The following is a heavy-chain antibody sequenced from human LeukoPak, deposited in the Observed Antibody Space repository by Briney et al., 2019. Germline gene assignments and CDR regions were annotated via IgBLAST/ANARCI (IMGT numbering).Heavy chain of an antibody. V-gene: IGHV1-46*01. D-gene: IGHD1-26*01. Sequence: GASAKVSCKASGYIFTYHYIHLVRQAPGQGLEWMGIINPNNGNTDYAQKFQGRVTMTRDTSTSTVYMDLSSLGSEDTAVYYCARESDSGKDFDFWGQGTLVSDSS. J-gene: IGHJ4*02. CDR2: INPNNGNT. CDR3: ARESDSGKDFDF. CDR1: GYIFTYHY.